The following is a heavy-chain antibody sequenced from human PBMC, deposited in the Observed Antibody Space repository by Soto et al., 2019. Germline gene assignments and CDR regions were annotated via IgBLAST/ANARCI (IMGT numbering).Heavy chain of an antibody. CDR2: INQDGSEI. CDR3: ARDFHVRLGITYYYYMDV. V-gene: IGHV3-7*01. Sequence: EVQLVESGGGLVQPGGSLRLSCAASGFTFRSYWMSWVRQAPGKGLEWVANINQDGSEIYYVDSVEGRFSISRDNAENSLYLQMNSLRAEYTAVYYCARDFHVRLGITYYYYMDVWGTGTTGTVSS. CDR1: GFTFRSYW. D-gene: IGHD7-27*01. J-gene: IGHJ6*03.